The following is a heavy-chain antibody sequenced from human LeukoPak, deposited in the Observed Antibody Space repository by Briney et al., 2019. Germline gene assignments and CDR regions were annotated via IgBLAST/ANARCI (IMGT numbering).Heavy chain of an antibody. CDR3: AKDGYCSSTSCGHMDV. CDR1: GFTFSSYG. J-gene: IGHJ6*03. D-gene: IGHD2-2*03. V-gene: IGHV3-30*18. CDR2: ISYDGSNK. Sequence: GRFLRLSCAASGFTFSSYGMHWVRQAPGKGLEWVAVISYDGSNKFYADSVKGRFTISRDNSKNTLYLQMNSLRAEDTAVYYCAKDGYCSSTSCGHMDVWGKGTTVTVSS.